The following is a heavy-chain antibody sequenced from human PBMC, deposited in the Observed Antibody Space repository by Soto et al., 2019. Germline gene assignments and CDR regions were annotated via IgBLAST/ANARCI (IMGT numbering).Heavy chain of an antibody. CDR1: GYTFTSYG. D-gene: IGHD3-22*01. V-gene: IGHV1-69*13. J-gene: IGHJ4*02. CDR3: ARDGALYDSSGYYFLY. Sequence: QVQLVQSGAEVKKPGASVKVSCKASGYTFTSYGISWVRQAPGQGLEWMGGITPMFGKPNYAQKFQGRVTITADEFTSTGYMELRSLRSDDTAVYYCARDGALYDSSGYYFLYWGQGTLVAVSS. CDR2: ITPMFGKP.